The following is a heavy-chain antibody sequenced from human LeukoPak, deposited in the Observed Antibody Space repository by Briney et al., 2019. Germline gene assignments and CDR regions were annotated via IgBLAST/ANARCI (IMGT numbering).Heavy chain of an antibody. D-gene: IGHD2-15*01. Sequence: GTLRLSCAATGLTFSSYGMSWVRQAPGKGLEWIGEMNHSGSTNYNPSLKSRVTISVDTSKNQFSLKLSSVTAADTAVYYCARLSCSGGSCYSGPLDYWGQGTLVTVSS. CDR3: ARLSCSGGSCYSGPLDY. V-gene: IGHV4-34*01. CDR2: MNHSGST. J-gene: IGHJ4*02. CDR1: GLTFSSYG.